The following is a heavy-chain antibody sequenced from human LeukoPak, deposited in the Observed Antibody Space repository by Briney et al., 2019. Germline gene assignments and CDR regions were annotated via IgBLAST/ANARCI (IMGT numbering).Heavy chain of an antibody. Sequence: RTSEALSLTCAVYGGSFSGYYWSWIRQPPGKGLEWIGEINHSGSTNYNPSLKSRVTISVDTSKNQFSLKLSSVTAADTAVYYCARDSVAGTIIDYWGQGTLVTVSS. CDR2: INHSGST. D-gene: IGHD6-19*01. J-gene: IGHJ4*02. CDR3: ARDSVAGTIIDY. CDR1: GGSFSGYY. V-gene: IGHV4-34*01.